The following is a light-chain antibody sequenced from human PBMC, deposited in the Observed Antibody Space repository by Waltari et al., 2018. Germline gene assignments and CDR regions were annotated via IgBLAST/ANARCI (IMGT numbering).Light chain of an antibody. Sequence: YQQSPVKAPKLMSYDVFERPPGVSKRFSGSKSGNTASLTICGIQAEDEANFNCNSYTGSSSWVFCGGTKLTVL. CDR2: DVF. J-gene: IGLJ3*02. V-gene: IGLV2-14*04. CDR3: NSYTGSSSWV.